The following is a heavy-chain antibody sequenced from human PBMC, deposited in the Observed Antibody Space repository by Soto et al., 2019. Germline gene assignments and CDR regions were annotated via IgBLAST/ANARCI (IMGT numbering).Heavy chain of an antibody. Sequence: QVQLVESGGGVVQTGRSLRLSCAASGFTFSHHSIHWVRQAPGQRLEWMGWINSDTGYTKYSQKFQARLTITWDSSAKTAYMELSSLQSEDTAVYYCVRGKEAGVWFDPWGQGTLVTVSS. V-gene: IGHV1-3*04. J-gene: IGHJ5*02. CDR1: GFTFSHHS. CDR2: INSDTGYT. D-gene: IGHD3-10*01. CDR3: VRGKEAGVWFDP.